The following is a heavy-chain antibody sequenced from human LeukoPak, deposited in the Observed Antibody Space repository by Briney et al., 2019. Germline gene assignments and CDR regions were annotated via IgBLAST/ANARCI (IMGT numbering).Heavy chain of an antibody. D-gene: IGHD4-17*01. CDR3: ARLYGDADY. CDR2: IYPSDSDT. V-gene: IGHV5-51*01. CDR1: GYRFTTYW. J-gene: IGHJ4*02. Sequence: GESLKISCKGSGYRFTTYWIGWVRPMPGKGLELMGIIYPSDSDTRYSTSFQGQVTISADKSISTAYLQWNSLKASDTAMYYCARLYGDADYWGQGTLVTVSS.